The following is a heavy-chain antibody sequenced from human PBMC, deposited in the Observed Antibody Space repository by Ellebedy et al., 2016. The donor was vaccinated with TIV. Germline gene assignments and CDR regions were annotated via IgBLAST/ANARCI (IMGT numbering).Heavy chain of an antibody. J-gene: IGHJ2*01. CDR2: SGAAGDT. D-gene: IGHD3-10*01. Sequence: GESLKISCAASGFSLTGSDLHWVRRPAGKGLEWVSASGAAGDTYYPDSVRGRFNISRESAKNSSYLQMNSLTAGDTAVYYCASGGPGGDNWFFGLWGRGTRVTVSS. V-gene: IGHV3-13*01. CDR1: GFSLTGSD. CDR3: ASGGPGGDNWFFGL.